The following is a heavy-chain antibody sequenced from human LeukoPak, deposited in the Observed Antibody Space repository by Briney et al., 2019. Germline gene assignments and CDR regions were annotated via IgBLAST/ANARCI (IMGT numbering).Heavy chain of an antibody. CDR1: GFTFSTYS. CDR3: ARPYCGGDCYSVYFQH. Sequence: GGSLRLSCAASGFTFSTYSMSWVRQAPGKGLEWVAVISYDGSNKYYADSVKGRFTISRDNSKNTLYLQMNSLRAEDTAVYYCARPYCGGDCYSVYFQHWGQGTLVTVSS. J-gene: IGHJ1*01. V-gene: IGHV3-30*03. CDR2: ISYDGSNK. D-gene: IGHD2-21*02.